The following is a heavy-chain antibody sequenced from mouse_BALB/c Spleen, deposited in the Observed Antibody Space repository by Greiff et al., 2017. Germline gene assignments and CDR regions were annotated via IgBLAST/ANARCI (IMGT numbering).Heavy chain of an antibody. Sequence: VQLQQSGAELAKPGASVKMSCKASGYTFTSYWMHWVKQRPGQGLEWIGYINPSTGYTEYNQKFKDKATLTADKSSSTAYMQLSSLTSEDSAVYYCARGYGNYLPFAYWGQGTLVTVSA. V-gene: IGHV1-7*01. CDR1: GYTFTSYW. D-gene: IGHD2-10*02. CDR2: INPSTGYT. J-gene: IGHJ3*01. CDR3: ARGYGNYLPFAY.